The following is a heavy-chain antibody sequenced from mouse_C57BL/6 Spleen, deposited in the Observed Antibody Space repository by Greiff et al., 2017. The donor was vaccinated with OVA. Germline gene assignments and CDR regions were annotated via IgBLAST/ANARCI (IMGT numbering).Heavy chain of an antibody. CDR1: GFTFSDYG. CDR2: ISSGSSTI. V-gene: IGHV5-17*01. J-gene: IGHJ4*01. Sequence: EVKVVESGGGLVKPGGSLTLSCAASGFTFSDYGMHWVRQAPEQGLEWVAYISSGSSTIYYADTVKGRFTISRDNAKNTLFLQMTSLRSEDTAMYYCARAAGYYYAMDYWGQGTSVTVAS. CDR3: ARAAGYYYAMDY. D-gene: IGHD1-2*01.